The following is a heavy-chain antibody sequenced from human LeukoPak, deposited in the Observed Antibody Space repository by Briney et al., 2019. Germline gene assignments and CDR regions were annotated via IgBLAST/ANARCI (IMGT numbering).Heavy chain of an antibody. CDR2: ISGTGGST. V-gene: IGHV3-23*01. D-gene: IGHD2/OR15-2a*01. J-gene: IGHJ4*02. CDR1: GFTFTSYA. CDR3: AKDLFFISRSYFDS. Sequence: RGSLRLSCSPSGFTFTSYAMSWVRQAPGKGLEWVSGISGTGGSTHHGDSVKGRFTISRENSKNTLYLQMNSLRAEDTAVFYCAKDLFFISRSYFDSWGQGTLVTVSS.